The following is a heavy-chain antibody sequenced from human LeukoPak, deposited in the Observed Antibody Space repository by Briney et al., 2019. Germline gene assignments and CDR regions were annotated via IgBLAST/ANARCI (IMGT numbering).Heavy chain of an antibody. CDR3: ASSIRLDAFDI. D-gene: IGHD4-17*01. CDR2: ISAYNGNT. V-gene: IGHV1-18*04. J-gene: IGHJ3*02. Sequence: ASVKVSCKASCYTFTSYGLSWVGQAHGQGLEWMGWISAYNGNTNYAQKLQGRVTMTTDTSTSTAYMELRSLRSDDTVVYYCASSIRLDAFDIWGQGTMVTVSS. CDR1: CYTFTSYG.